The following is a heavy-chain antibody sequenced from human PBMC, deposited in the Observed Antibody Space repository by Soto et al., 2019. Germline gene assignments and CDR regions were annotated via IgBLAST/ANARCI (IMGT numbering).Heavy chain of an antibody. V-gene: IGHV4-31*03. J-gene: IGHJ5*02. CDR3: ARDGRPYSYGGWFDP. CDR1: GGSISSGGYY. Sequence: QVQLQESGPGLVKPSQTLSLTCTVSGGSISSGGYYWSWIRQHPGKGLEWIGYIYYSGSTYYNPSLKSRVTISVDTSKNQCSLKLSSVNAADTAVYYCARDGRPYSYGGWFDPWGQGTLVTVSS. CDR2: IYYSGST. D-gene: IGHD5-18*01.